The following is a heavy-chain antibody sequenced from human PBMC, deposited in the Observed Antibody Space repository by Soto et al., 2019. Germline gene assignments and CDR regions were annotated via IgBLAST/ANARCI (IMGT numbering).Heavy chain of an antibody. CDR2: IYYSGST. CDR3: ARLEPSGWFDP. Sequence: QLQLQESGPGLVKPSETLSLTCTVSGGSISSSSYYWGWIRQPPGKGLEWIGSIYYSGSTYYNPSLKSRVTISVDTSKNQFSLKLGSVTAADTAVYYCARLEPSGWFDPWGQGTLVTVSS. D-gene: IGHD1-26*01. CDR1: GGSISSSSYY. J-gene: IGHJ5*02. V-gene: IGHV4-39*01.